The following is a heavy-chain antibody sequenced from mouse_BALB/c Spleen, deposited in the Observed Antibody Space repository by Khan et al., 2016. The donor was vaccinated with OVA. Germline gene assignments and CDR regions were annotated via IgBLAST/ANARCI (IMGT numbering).Heavy chain of an antibody. D-gene: IGHD1-1*01. J-gene: IGHJ3*01. CDR3: AGGGYGSPFAY. CDR1: GYTFTSFW. CDR2: IDPSKSET. V-gene: IGHV1S127*01. Sequence: QVQLQQSGPELVKPGASVKMSCKASGYTFTSFWIHWVKQRPGQGLEWIGMIDPSKSETRLNQKFKDKATLHVDTSSNTAYMQLSRLTSEDSAVYYCAGGGYGSPFAYWGQGTLVTVSA.